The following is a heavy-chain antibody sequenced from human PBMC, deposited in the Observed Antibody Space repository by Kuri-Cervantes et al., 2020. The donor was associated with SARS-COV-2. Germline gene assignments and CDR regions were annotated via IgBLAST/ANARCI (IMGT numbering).Heavy chain of an antibody. Sequence: GESLMISCAASEFTFSSYWMHWVRQAPGKGLVWVSRINSDGSSTSYADSVKGRFTISRDNAKNTLYLQMNSLRAEDTAVYYCARGHCSGGSCYVPPDYWGQGTLVTVSS. D-gene: IGHD2-15*01. CDR3: ARGHCSGGSCYVPPDY. J-gene: IGHJ4*02. CDR1: EFTFSSYW. CDR2: INSDGSST. V-gene: IGHV3-74*01.